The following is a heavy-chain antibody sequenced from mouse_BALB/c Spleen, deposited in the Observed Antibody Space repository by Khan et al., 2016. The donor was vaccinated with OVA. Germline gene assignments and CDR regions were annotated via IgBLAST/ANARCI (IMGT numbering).Heavy chain of an antibody. D-gene: IGHD1-1*01. J-gene: IGHJ2*01. CDR2: INPHIGET. CDR1: GYSFTGYF. V-gene: IGHV1-20*02. CDR3: ARKNGSDFDY. Sequence: VRLQQSGPELVKPGASVKISCKASGYSFTGYFMNWVMQSHGKSLEWIGRINPHIGETFYNQKFKDEATLTVDESSTTAHMELRSLSSEDSAVYYCARKNGSDFDYWGQGTTLTVSS.